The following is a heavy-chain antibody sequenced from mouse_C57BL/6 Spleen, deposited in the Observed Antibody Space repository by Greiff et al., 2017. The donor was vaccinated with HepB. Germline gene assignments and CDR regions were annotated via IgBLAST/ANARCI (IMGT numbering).Heavy chain of an antibody. V-gene: IGHV14-4*01. CDR2: IDPENGDT. J-gene: IGHJ2*01. CDR1: GFNIKDDY. CDR3: TTGGGTTVVAHFDY. Sequence: EVQLQQSGAELVRPGASVKLSCTASGFNIKDDYMHWVKQRPEQGLEWIGWIDPENGDTEYASKFQGKATITADTSSNTAYLQLSSLTSEDTAVYYCTTGGGTTVVAHFDYWGQSTTLTVSS. D-gene: IGHD1-1*01.